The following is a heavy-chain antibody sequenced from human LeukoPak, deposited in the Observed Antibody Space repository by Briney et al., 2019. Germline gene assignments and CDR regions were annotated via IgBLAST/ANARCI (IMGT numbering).Heavy chain of an antibody. Sequence: SVKVSCKASGGTFSSHAISWVRQAPGQGLEWMGGIIPIFGTANYAQKFQGRVTITADESTSTAYMELSSLRSEDTAVYYCARLDEYSSSSRYYGMDVWGQGTTVTVSS. CDR2: IIPIFGTA. CDR1: GGTFSSHA. D-gene: IGHD6-6*01. CDR3: ARLDEYSSSSRYYGMDV. V-gene: IGHV1-69*13. J-gene: IGHJ6*02.